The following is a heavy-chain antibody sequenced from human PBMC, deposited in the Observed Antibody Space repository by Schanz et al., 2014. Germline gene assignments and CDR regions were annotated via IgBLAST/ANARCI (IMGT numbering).Heavy chain of an antibody. Sequence: EVQLVESGGGLVQPGGSLRLSCAASGFTFSTSAMSWVRQVPGKGLEWVSAILGLASTTYYADSVKGRFTISRDNSKNLLFLQMNSLRPEDTAVYYCARDFHGYGPHLDYWGQGSLVTVSS. V-gene: IGHV3-23*04. J-gene: IGHJ4*02. D-gene: IGHD5-12*01. CDR2: ILGLASTT. CDR3: ARDFHGYGPHLDY. CDR1: GFTFSTSA.